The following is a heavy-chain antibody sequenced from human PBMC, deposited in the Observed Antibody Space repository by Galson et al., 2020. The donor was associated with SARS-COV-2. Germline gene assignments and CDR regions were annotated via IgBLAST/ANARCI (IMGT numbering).Heavy chain of an antibody. J-gene: IGHJ4*02. Sequence: SETLSLTCTVSGGSISSGGYYWSWIRQHPGKGLEWIGYIYYSGSTYYNPSLKSRVTISVDTSKNQFSLKLSSVTAADTAVYYCARVDDYGDYWLSLFWGQGTLVTVSS. D-gene: IGHD4-17*01. CDR2: IYYSGST. CDR1: GGSISSGGYY. CDR3: ARVDDYGDYWLSLF. V-gene: IGHV4-31*03.